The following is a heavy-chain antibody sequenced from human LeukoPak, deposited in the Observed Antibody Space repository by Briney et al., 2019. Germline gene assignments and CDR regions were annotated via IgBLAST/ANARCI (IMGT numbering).Heavy chain of an antibody. CDR1: GGSISGGGYY. V-gene: IGHV4-31*03. CDR3: ARSGLYDYVWGSQDYFDY. D-gene: IGHD3-16*01. Sequence: SETLSLTCTVSGGSISGGGYYWTWIRQHPGKGLEWIGYIYYSGSTDYNPSLKSRLSMSVDTSKNQFSLKLSSVTAADTAVYYCARSGLYDYVWGSQDYFDYWGQGTLVTVSS. J-gene: IGHJ4*02. CDR2: IYYSGST.